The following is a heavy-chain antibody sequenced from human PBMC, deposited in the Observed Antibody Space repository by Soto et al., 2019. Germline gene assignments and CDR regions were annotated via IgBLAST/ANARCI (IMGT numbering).Heavy chain of an antibody. D-gene: IGHD3-16*01. CDR1: GGSFKTSA. CDR2: IIPFFGKP. CDR3: ARGPGGMMLDYGMDV. J-gene: IGHJ6*02. Sequence: QVQLVQSGAAVKKPGSSVKVSCKASGGSFKTSAISWVRQAPGQGLEWMGVIIPFFGKPTYAQRLPDRVTTTADESTSTAYMGLSSLRSEDTAVYYCARGPGGMMLDYGMDVWAPGTTVAV. V-gene: IGHV1-69*12.